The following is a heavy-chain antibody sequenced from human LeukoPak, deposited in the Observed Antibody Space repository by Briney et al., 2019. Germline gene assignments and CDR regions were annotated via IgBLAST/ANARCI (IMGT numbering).Heavy chain of an antibody. CDR1: GYTFTSYG. D-gene: IGHD5-24*01. CDR2: ISAYNGNT. Sequence: ASVKVSCKASGYTFTSYGISWVRQAPGQGLEWMGWISAYNGNTNYAQKLQGRVTMTTDTSTSTAYMELRSLRSDDTAVYYCARGGRRWLQSYYFDYWGQGTLVTVSP. J-gene: IGHJ4*02. CDR3: ARGGRRWLQSYYFDY. V-gene: IGHV1-18*01.